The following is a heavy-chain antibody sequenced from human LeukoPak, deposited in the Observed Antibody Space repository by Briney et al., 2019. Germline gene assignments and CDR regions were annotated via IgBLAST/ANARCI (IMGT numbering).Heavy chain of an antibody. CDR2: IYYSGST. CDR1: GGSISSYY. V-gene: IGHV4-59*01. CDR3: AREPSARYCSSTSCYAGWFDP. Sequence: SETLSLTCTVSGGSISSYYWSWIRQPPGKGLEWIGYIYYSGSTNYNPSLKSRVTISVDTSKNQFSLKLSSVTAADTAVYYCAREPSARYCSSTSCYAGWFDPWGQGTLVTVSS. D-gene: IGHD2-2*01. J-gene: IGHJ5*02.